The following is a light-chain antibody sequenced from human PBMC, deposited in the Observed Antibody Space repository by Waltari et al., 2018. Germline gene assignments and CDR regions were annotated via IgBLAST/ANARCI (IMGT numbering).Light chain of an antibody. V-gene: IGKV3-20*01. CDR3: QQYGNSPWT. Sequence: EIVLTQSPGTLSLSPGARATLSCRASQSVRSSYLAWYQQKPGQAPRLLIHDASRRATGIPDRFSGSGSGTDFTLTITGLEPEDFAVYYCQQYGNSPWTFAQGTKVEIK. CDR2: DAS. CDR1: QSVRSSY. J-gene: IGKJ1*01.